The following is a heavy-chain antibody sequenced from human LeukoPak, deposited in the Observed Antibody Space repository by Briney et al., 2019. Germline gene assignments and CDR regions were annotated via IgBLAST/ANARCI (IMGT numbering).Heavy chain of an antibody. CDR3: AKDSSPGAFDI. Sequence: GGSLRLSCAASGFTFDDYAMHWVRQAPGKGLEWVSGISWNSGSIGYADSVKGRFTISRDNAKNSLYLQMNSLRAEDTALYYRAKDSSPGAFDIWGQGTMVTVSS. J-gene: IGHJ3*02. CDR1: GFTFDDYA. V-gene: IGHV3-9*01. CDR2: ISWNSGSI. D-gene: IGHD6-6*01.